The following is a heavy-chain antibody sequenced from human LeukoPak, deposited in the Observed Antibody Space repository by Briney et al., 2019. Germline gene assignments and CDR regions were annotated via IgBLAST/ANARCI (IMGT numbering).Heavy chain of an antibody. V-gene: IGHV4-4*07. CDR3: ARLFGFYDILTGYYFDI. D-gene: IGHD3-9*01. Sequence: SETLSLTCTVSGDSMYSYYWSWIRQPAGKGLEWIGRIYTSGSTNYNPSLKSRVSMSVDTSKNQFSLTLSSVTAADTAVFYCARLFGFYDILTGYYFDIWGQGTMVTVSS. CDR2: IYTSGST. J-gene: IGHJ3*02. CDR1: GDSMYSYY.